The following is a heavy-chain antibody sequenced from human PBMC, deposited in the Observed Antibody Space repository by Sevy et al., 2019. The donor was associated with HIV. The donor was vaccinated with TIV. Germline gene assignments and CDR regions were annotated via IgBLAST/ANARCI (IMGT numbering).Heavy chain of an antibody. D-gene: IGHD3-16*01. J-gene: IGHJ4*02. CDR1: GFTFSAYW. V-gene: IGHV3-7*01. Sequence: GGSLRLSCAASGFTFSAYWMNWVRQAPGKGLEWVANIKSDGSDKHYVDSVEGRFTISRDNAKNSLYLQMNSLRVEDTAVYYCAQGTVGRFDSWGQGTLFTVSS. CDR2: IKSDGSDK. CDR3: AQGTVGRFDS.